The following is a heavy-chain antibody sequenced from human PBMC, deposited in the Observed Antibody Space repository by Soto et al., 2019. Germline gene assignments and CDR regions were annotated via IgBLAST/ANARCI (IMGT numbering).Heavy chain of an antibody. Sequence: SVKVSCKASGGTFSSYPISWLLQPPGQGLEWMGGIIPIFGTANYAQKFQGRVTITADESTSTAYMELSSLRSEDTAVYYCAGDFWSGYGAFDIWGQGTMVTVSS. V-gene: IGHV1-69*13. CDR2: IIPIFGTA. J-gene: IGHJ3*02. CDR3: AGDFWSGYGAFDI. D-gene: IGHD3-3*01. CDR1: GGTFSSYP.